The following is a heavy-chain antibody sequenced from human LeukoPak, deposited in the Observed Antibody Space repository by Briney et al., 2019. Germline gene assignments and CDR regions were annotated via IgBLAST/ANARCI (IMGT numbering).Heavy chain of an antibody. CDR3: ARLLGYCSGGSCYGDY. D-gene: IGHD2-15*01. CDR1: GYTFTSYS. V-gene: IGHV1-18*04. CDR2: ISAYNGNT. J-gene: IGHJ4*02. Sequence: VKVSCKASGYTFTSYSISWGRQAPGQGLERMGLISAYNGNTNYAQKHQGRVTMTTDTSTSTAYMELRSLRSDDTAVYYCARLLGYCSGGSCYGDYWGQGTLVTVSS.